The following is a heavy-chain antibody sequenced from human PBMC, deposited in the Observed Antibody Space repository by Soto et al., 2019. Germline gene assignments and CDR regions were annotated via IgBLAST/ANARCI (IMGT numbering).Heavy chain of an antibody. CDR3: AREGFCSSGSCALYSHEYFGMDV. CDR1: RYNFDRYG. D-gene: IGHD2-15*01. CDR2: INTYNSNT. V-gene: IGHV1-18*01. Sequence: ASVKVSCTASRYNFDRYGISWVRQAPGQGLEWMGWINTYNSNTKYAQKLEGRVTMTADTFTSIAYMELRSLTSDDTAVYYCAREGFCSSGSCALYSHEYFGMDVWGQGTTVTVSS. J-gene: IGHJ6*02.